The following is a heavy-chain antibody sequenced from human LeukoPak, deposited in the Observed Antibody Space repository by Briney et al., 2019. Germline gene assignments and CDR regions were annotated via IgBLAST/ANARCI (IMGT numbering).Heavy chain of an antibody. J-gene: IGHJ4*02. D-gene: IGHD6-19*01. CDR2: IDPSDSYT. CDR3: ARSRGSGWYDY. V-gene: IGHV5-10-1*01. CDR1: GYSFTSYW. Sequence: GEALRISFQGSGYSFTSYWITWVRPVPGKGLEWMGRIDPSDSYTNYSPSFQGHVTISADKSISTAYLQWSSLKASDSAMYYCARSRGSGWYDYWGEGTLVTVSS.